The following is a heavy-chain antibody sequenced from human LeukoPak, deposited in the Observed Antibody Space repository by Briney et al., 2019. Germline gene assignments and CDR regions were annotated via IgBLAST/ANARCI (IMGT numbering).Heavy chain of an antibody. Sequence: PGGSLRLSCIGTGFTFSSDAMGWVRQAPGKGMEWVSTISASGDSTYYADSVEGRFTISRDNSKNTLHLQMASLRVEDTAVYYCVTRGTTGTKYIEHWGQGTLVTVSS. V-gene: IGHV3-23*01. D-gene: IGHD1-1*01. J-gene: IGHJ4*02. CDR2: ISASGDST. CDR3: VTRGTTGTKYIEH. CDR1: GFTFSSDA.